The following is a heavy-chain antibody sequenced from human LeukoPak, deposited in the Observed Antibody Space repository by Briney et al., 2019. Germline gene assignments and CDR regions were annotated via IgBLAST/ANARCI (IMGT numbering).Heavy chain of an antibody. CDR2: ITSSSGYI. CDR1: GFTFRNYN. D-gene: IGHD6-19*01. V-gene: IGHV3-21*01. Sequence: GGSLRLSCAASGFTFRNYNMNWVRQAPGKGLEWVSSITSSSGYIYYADSVKGRFTISRDNAKNSLYLQMNSLRAEDTAVYYCARGPGSLAVAYGYFQHWGQGTLVTVSS. CDR3: ARGPGSLAVAYGYFQH. J-gene: IGHJ1*01.